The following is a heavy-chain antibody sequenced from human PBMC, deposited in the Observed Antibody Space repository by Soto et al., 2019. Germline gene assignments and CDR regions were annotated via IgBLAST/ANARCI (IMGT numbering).Heavy chain of an antibody. V-gene: IGHV1-69*12. CDR3: ALHYGSGSNYYYYGMDV. Sequence: QVQLVQSGAEVKKPGSSVKVSCKASGGTFSSYAISWVRQAPGQGLEWMGGIIPIFGTADYAQKFQGRVTITGDESPSTAYMELSSLRSEDTAVYYCALHYGSGSNYYYYGMDVWGQVTTVTVSS. J-gene: IGHJ6*02. D-gene: IGHD3-10*01. CDR1: GGTFSSYA. CDR2: IIPIFGTA.